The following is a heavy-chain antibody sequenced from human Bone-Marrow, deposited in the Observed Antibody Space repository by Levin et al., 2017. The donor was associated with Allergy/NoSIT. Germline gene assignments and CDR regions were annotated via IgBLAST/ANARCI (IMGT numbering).Heavy chain of an antibody. J-gene: IGHJ4*02. Sequence: PSETLSLTCTVSGGSVTSGGYYWTWIRQHPETGLEWIGYSYYSGNTYYNPSLESRLIISVDTSKNQFSLRLSSVTAADTAVYYCARGITSALSFPARSRYYFDFWGQGTLVTVSS. CDR2: SYYSGNT. V-gene: IGHV4-31*03. CDR3: ARGITSALSFPARSRYYFDF. D-gene: IGHD2-2*01. CDR1: GGSVTSGGYY.